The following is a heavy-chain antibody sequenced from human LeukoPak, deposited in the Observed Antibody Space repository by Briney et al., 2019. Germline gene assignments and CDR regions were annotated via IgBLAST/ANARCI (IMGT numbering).Heavy chain of an antibody. D-gene: IGHD6-13*01. Sequence: GRSLRLSCAASGFTFSSYGMHWVRQAPGKGLEWVAVIWYDGSNKYYADSVKGRFTISRDNSKNTLYLQMNSLRAEDTAVYYCARAAMAAAGGYYYYYMDVWGKGTTVTVSS. V-gene: IGHV3-33*01. CDR3: ARAAMAAAGGYYYYYMDV. CDR2: IWYDGSNK. CDR1: GFTFSSYG. J-gene: IGHJ6*03.